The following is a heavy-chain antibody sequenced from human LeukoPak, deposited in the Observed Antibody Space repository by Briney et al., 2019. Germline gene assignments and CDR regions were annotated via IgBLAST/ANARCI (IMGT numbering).Heavy chain of an antibody. CDR2: IQYDGSNK. D-gene: IGHD3-9*01. CDR1: GFTFSSYG. V-gene: IGHV3-30*02. CDR3: AQLTGYYMPFLTY. J-gene: IGHJ4*02. Sequence: GGSLRLSCAASGFTFSSYGMHWVRQAPGKGLEWVAFIQYDGSNKYYADSVKGRFTISRDNSKNTLYLQMNSLRAEDTAVYYCAQLTGYYMPFLTYWGQGTLVTVSS.